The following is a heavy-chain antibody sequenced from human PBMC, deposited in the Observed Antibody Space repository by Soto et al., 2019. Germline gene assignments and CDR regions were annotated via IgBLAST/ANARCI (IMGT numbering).Heavy chain of an antibody. J-gene: IGHJ6*02. Sequence: GGSLRLSCAASGFTFSSYGIHWVRQAPGKGLEWVAVISYDGSNKYYADSAKGRFTISRDNSKNTLYLQMNSLRAEDTAVYYCARWKGRARQLSFFCMDVWGQGTTVTVSS. CDR2: ISYDGSNK. V-gene: IGHV3-30*03. D-gene: IGHD5-18*01. CDR1: GFTFSSYG. CDR3: ARWKGRARQLSFFCMDV.